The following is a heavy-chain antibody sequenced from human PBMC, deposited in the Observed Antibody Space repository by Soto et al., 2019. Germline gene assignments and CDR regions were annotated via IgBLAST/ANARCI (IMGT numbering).Heavy chain of an antibody. J-gene: IGHJ6*03. CDR1: GFTFSSYD. Sequence: ESGGGLVQPGGSLRLSCAASGFTFSSYDMHWVRQATGKGLEWVSAIGTAGDTYYPGSVKGRFTISRENAKNSLYLQMNSLRAGDTAVYYCARALGSTGSYYYYMDVWGKGTTVTVSS. D-gene: IGHD3-10*01. CDR2: IGTAGDT. CDR3: ARALGSTGSYYYYMDV. V-gene: IGHV3-13*01.